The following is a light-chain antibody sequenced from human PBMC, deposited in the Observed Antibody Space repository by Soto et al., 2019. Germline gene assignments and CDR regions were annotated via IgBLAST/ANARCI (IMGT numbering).Light chain of an antibody. Sequence: QAVVTQEPSLTVSPGETVTLTCGSTTGVVTSGHYPYWFQQKPGQAPRTLIYDTSNKHSWTPARFSGSLLGGKAALTLSGAWPEDEAEYHCLLVYGGTWVFGGGTKLTVL. V-gene: IGLV7-46*01. J-gene: IGLJ3*02. CDR2: DTS. CDR1: TGVVTSGHY. CDR3: LLVYGGTWV.